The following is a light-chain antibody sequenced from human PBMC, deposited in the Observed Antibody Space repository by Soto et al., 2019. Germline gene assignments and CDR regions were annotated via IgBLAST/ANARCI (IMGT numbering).Light chain of an antibody. Sequence: EIVLTQSPATLSLSPGERATLSCRASQSVSSYLAWYQQKPGQAPRLLIYDASNRATGIPARFSGSGSGPDFTLAISSLEPEDFAGYYCQQRSIWPLTFGGGTKVDI. V-gene: IGKV3-11*01. J-gene: IGKJ4*01. CDR2: DAS. CDR1: QSVSSY. CDR3: QQRSIWPLT.